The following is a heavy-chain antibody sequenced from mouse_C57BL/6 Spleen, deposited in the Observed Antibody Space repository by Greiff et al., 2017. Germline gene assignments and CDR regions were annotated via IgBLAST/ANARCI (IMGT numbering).Heavy chain of an antibody. J-gene: IGHJ2*01. V-gene: IGHV5-9*01. CDR3: ARHRALRSDFDY. Sequence: EVKLMESGGGLVKPGGSLKLSCAASGFTFSSYTMSWVRQTPEKRLEWVATISGGGGNTYYPDSVKGRFTISRDNAKNTLYLQLSSLRSGDTALDDCARHRALRSDFDYWGQGTTLTVSS. D-gene: IGHD1-1*01. CDR2: ISGGGGNT. CDR1: GFTFSSYT.